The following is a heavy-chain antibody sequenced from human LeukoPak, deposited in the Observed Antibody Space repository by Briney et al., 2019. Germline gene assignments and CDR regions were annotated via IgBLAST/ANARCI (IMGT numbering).Heavy chain of an antibody. J-gene: IGHJ4*02. D-gene: IGHD1-14*01. V-gene: IGHV3-21*01. Sequence: GGSLRLSCAASGFTFSSYSMNWVRQAPGKGLEWVSSISSSSSYIYYADSVKGRFTISRGNAKNSLYLQMNSLRAEDTAVYYCAPGEPSEAFDYWGQGTLVTVSS. CDR2: ISSSSSYI. CDR3: APGEPSEAFDY. CDR1: GFTFSSYS.